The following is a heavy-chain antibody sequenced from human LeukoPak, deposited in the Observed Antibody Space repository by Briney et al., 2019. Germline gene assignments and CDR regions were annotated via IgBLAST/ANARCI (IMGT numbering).Heavy chain of an antibody. CDR1: GFTVSSNY. D-gene: IGHD1-14*01. CDR3: AREHPSGSFDY. CDR2: ISGSGDRI. J-gene: IGHJ4*02. Sequence: GGSLRLSCAASGFTVSSNYMSWVRQAPGKGLEWVSGISGSGDRIYYAESVKGRFTISRDNAKDTLYLQMNSLRAEDTAVYYCAREHPSGSFDYWGQGTLVTVSS. V-gene: IGHV3-23*01.